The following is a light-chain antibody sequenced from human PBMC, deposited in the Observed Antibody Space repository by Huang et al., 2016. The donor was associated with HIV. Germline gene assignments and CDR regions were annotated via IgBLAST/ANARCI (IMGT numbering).Light chain of an antibody. CDR3: QQYNNWPPAT. CDR1: QSVSSN. V-gene: IGKV3-15*01. J-gene: IGKJ3*01. CDR2: GAS. Sequence: EIVMTQSPATLSVSPGERATLSCRASQSVSSNLAWYQQKPGQAPRLLIDGASTRATGIPVRFSGSGSGTEFTLTISSLQSEDFAVYYCQQYNNWPPATFGPGTKVDIK.